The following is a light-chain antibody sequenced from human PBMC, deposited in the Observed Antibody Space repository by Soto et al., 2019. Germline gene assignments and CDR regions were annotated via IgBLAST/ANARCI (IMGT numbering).Light chain of an antibody. Sequence: EIVLTQSPGTLSLSPGERATLSCRASQSVSSSYLAWYQQKPGQTPRLLIYGASNRATGIPDRFSGSGSGTGFTLTISSLEPGDFAVYYCQEYGSSPWTFGQGTKVEIK. CDR2: GAS. CDR1: QSVSSSY. CDR3: QEYGSSPWT. J-gene: IGKJ1*01. V-gene: IGKV3-20*01.